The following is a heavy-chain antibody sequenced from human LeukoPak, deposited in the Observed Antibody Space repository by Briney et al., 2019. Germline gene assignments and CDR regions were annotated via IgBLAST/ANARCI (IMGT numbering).Heavy chain of an antibody. Sequence: ATVKISCKVSGYTFTGYYMHWVQQAPGKGLEWMGLVDPEDGETIYAEKFQGRVTITADTSTDTAYMELSSLRSEDTVVYYCATIEYSSSSRAFDIWGQGTMVTVSS. J-gene: IGHJ3*02. D-gene: IGHD6-6*01. CDR2: VDPEDGET. V-gene: IGHV1-69-2*01. CDR1: GYTFTGYY. CDR3: ATIEYSSSSRAFDI.